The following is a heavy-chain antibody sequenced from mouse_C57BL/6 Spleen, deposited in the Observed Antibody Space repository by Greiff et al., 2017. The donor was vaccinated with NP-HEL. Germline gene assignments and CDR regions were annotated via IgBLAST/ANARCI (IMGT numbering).Heavy chain of an antibody. V-gene: IGHV1-82*01. CDR1: GYAFSSSW. Sequence: VQLQQSGPELVKPGASVKISCKASGYAFSSSWMNWVKQRPGKGLEWIGRIYPGDGDTNYNGKFKGKATLTADKSSSTAYMQLSSLTSEDSAVYFCARGGYSNYVNYYAMDYWGQGTSVTVSS. D-gene: IGHD2-5*01. CDR3: ARGGYSNYVNYYAMDY. J-gene: IGHJ4*01. CDR2: IYPGDGDT.